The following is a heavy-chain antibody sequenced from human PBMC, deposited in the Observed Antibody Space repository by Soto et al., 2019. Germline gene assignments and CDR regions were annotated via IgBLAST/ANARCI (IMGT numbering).Heavy chain of an antibody. Sequence: SVKVPCKASGGTFSSYAISWVRQAPGRGREWMGGIILIFGTANYAQKFQGRVTITADKSTRAAYIELSSLRSEDTAVYYCARDLTSTCSIGELDFYYYDMDVWGQGTTVTVSS. CDR2: IILIFGTA. J-gene: IGHJ6*02. CDR1: GGTFSSYA. CDR3: ARDLTSTCSIGELDFYYYDMDV. D-gene: IGHD3-10*01. V-gene: IGHV1-69*06.